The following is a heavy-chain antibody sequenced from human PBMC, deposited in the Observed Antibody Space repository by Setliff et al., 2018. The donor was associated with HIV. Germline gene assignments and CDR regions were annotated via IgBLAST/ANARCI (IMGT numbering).Heavy chain of an antibody. J-gene: IGHJ4*02. CDR2: IYSNGIT. CDR3: ARLPRGPWRWDY. Sequence: SETLSLTCTVSGGSIGVDCWSWIRQPPGKGLEWIGYIYSNGITRYNPPLKSRVTISLDTSKIEFSLTLKSVTAADTAIYYCARLPRGPWRWDYWGQGMLVTVSS. V-gene: IGHV4-4*09. D-gene: IGHD5-12*01. CDR1: GGSIGVDC.